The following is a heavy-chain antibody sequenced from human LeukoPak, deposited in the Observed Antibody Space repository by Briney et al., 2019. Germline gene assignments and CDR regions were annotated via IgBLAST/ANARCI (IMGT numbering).Heavy chain of an antibody. CDR2: INHSGST. CDR1: GGSISSYY. D-gene: IGHD1-26*01. J-gene: IGHJ3*02. CDR3: ARQEWELLPGAFDI. V-gene: IGHV4-34*01. Sequence: SETLSLTCTVSGGSISSYYWSWIRQPPGKGLEWIGEINHSGSTNYNPSLKSRVTISVDTSKNQFSLKLSSVTAADTAVYYCARQEWELLPGAFDIWGQGTMVTVSS.